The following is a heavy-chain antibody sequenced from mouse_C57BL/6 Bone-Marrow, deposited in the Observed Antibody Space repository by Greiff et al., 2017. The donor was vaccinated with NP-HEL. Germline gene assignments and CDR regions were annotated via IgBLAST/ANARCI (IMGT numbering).Heavy chain of an antibody. V-gene: IGHV7-1*01. D-gene: IGHD1-1*01. CDR1: GFTFSDFY. Sequence: EVKVVESGGGLVQSGRSLRLSCATSGFTFSDFYMEWVRQAPGKGLEWIAASRNKANDYTTEYSASVKGRFIVSRDTSQSILYLQMNALRAEDTAIYYCARDADYYGSSSPAWFAYWGQGTLVTVSA. J-gene: IGHJ3*01. CDR2: SRNKANDYTT. CDR3: ARDADYYGSSSPAWFAY.